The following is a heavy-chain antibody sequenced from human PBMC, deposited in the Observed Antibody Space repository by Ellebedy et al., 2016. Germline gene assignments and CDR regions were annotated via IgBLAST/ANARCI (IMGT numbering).Heavy chain of an antibody. J-gene: IGHJ5*02. Sequence: SETLSLXCTVSGGSISSSSYYWSWNRQPPGKGLEWIGYIYYSGSTNYNPSLKSRFTISVDTSQNRFSLQLSSVTAADTAVYYCARGHVVVVTARGPWFDPWGQGTLVTVSS. V-gene: IGHV4-61*01. CDR3: ARGHVVVVTARGPWFDP. CDR1: GGSISSSSYY. D-gene: IGHD2-21*02. CDR2: IYYSGST.